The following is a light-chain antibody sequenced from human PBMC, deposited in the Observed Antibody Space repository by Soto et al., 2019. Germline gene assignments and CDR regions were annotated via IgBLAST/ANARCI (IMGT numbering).Light chain of an antibody. J-gene: IGKJ3*01. CDR2: GAS. CDR1: QSVDSNY. Sequence: EIVLTQSPGTLSLSPGETATLSCRASQSVDSNYLVWYQQKPGQAPRVLISGASRRATGIPDRFRGSGSGTDFTLTITRLEPEDFAVYYCQQFGSSSLYTFGPGTKVDVK. CDR3: QQFGSSSLYT. V-gene: IGKV3-20*01.